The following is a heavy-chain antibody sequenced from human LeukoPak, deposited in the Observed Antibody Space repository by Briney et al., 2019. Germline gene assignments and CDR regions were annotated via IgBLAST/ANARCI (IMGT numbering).Heavy chain of an antibody. CDR2: INWNSGST. Sequence: GGSLRLSCAASGFTFADYGMSWVRQAPGQGLEWVSGINWNSGSTGYADSVKGRFTISRDNAKNSLYLQMNSLRAEDTALYYCARVFTTRISQYYDGYYCMDVWGKGTTVTVSS. CDR3: ARVFTTRISQYYDGYYCMDV. J-gene: IGHJ6*03. D-gene: IGHD1-14*01. V-gene: IGHV3-20*04. CDR1: GFTFADYG.